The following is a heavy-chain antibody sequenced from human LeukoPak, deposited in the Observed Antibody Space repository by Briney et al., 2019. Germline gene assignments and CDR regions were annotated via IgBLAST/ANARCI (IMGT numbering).Heavy chain of an antibody. V-gene: IGHV1-69*01. CDR3: ARVPYDFWSGYPTAYYFDY. J-gene: IGHJ4*02. CDR2: IIPIFGTA. D-gene: IGHD3-3*01. Sequence: SAKVSCKASGGTFSSYAISWVRQAPGQGLEWMGGIIPIFGTANYAQKFQGRVTITADESTSTAYMELSSLRSEDTAVYYCARVPYDFWSGYPTAYYFDYWGQGTLVTVSS. CDR1: GGTFSSYA.